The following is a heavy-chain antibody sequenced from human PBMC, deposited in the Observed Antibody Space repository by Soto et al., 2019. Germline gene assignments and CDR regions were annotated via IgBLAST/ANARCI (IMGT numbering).Heavy chain of an antibody. CDR3: AKDHAYGDYRPYYFDY. Sequence: ESGGGVVQPGRSLRLSCAASGFTFSSYGMHWVRQAPGKGLEWVAVISYDGSNKYYADSVKGRFTISRDNSKNTLYLQMNCLRAEDTAVYYCAKDHAYGDYRPYYFDYWGQGTLVTVSS. D-gene: IGHD4-17*01. V-gene: IGHV3-30*18. CDR1: GFTFSSYG. J-gene: IGHJ4*02. CDR2: ISYDGSNK.